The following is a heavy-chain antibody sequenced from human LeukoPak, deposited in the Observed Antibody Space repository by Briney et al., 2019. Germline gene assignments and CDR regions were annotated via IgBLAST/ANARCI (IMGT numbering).Heavy chain of an antibody. CDR1: GFTLSSFA. J-gene: IGHJ6*03. V-gene: IGHV3-23*01. Sequence: GGSLRLSCTASGFTLSSFAMSWVRQAPGKGLELVSTLSSSGVRTYYADSVKGRFTISRDNSLNTVFLQMNSLRGEATAIYYCAKNKGQLVPNYCMNVWGKGTTVTVSS. CDR2: LSSSGVRT. D-gene: IGHD6-13*01. CDR3: AKNKGQLVPNYCMNV.